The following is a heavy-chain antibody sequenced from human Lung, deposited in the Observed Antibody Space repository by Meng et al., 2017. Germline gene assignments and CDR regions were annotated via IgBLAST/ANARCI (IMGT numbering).Heavy chain of an antibody. Sequence: EVQLVESGGCLVQPGGSLRLACAASGFTVSTHWMHWVRQAPGKGLEWVSRITGDGSSTIYADSVQGRFTMSRDNAKNTLSLQMNSLRAEDTAVYYCARGGVTTDDWGQGTLVTVSS. CDR3: ARGGVTTDD. CDR1: GFTVSTHW. D-gene: IGHD4-17*01. CDR2: ITGDGSST. V-gene: IGHV3-74*01. J-gene: IGHJ4*02.